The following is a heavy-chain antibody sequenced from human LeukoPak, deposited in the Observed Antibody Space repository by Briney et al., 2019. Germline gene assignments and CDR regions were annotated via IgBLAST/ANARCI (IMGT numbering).Heavy chain of an antibody. J-gene: IGHJ4*02. CDR3: ARDSRLNHFDY. Sequence: SETLSLTCTVSGVSISSYYWSWIRQPPGKGLEWIGYIYYSGSTNYNPSLKSRVTISVDTSKNQFSLKLSSVTAADTAVYYCARDSRLNHFDYWGQGTLVTVSS. D-gene: IGHD6-19*01. CDR1: GVSISSYY. V-gene: IGHV4-59*01. CDR2: IYYSGST.